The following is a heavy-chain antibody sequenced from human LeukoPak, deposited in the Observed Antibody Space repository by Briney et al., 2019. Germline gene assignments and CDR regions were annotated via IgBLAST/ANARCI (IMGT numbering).Heavy chain of an antibody. J-gene: IGHJ4*02. CDR3: ARGDHSMVRGVIRDY. CDR1: GYTFTSYD. D-gene: IGHD3-10*01. V-gene: IGHV1-8*01. CDR2: MNPNSGNT. Sequence: GASVKVSCKASGYTFTSYDISWVRQATGQGLEWMGWMNPNSGNTGYAQKFQGRVTMTRNTSISTAYMELSSLRSEDTAVYYCARGDHSMVRGVIRDYWGQGTLVTVSS.